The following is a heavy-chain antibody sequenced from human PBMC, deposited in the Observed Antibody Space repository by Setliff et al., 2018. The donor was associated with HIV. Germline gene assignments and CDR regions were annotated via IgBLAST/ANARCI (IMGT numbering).Heavy chain of an antibody. V-gene: IGHV1-46*01. D-gene: IGHD3-10*01. CDR1: GYTFTSYY. CDR3: ARGYGSHAFDI. Sequence: ASVKVSCKASGYTFTSYYTFWVRQAPGQGLEWMGIINPSGGTTNYAQKFQGRVTMTRDTSTSTVYMELSSLRSEDTAVYYCARGYGSHAFDIWGQGTMVTVSS. CDR2: INPSGGTT. J-gene: IGHJ3*02.